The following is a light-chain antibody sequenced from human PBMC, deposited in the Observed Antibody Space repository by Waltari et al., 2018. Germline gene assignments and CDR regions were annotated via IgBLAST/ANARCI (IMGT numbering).Light chain of an antibody. CDR1: SLRSYY. CDR3: NSRDNSGNHVV. CDR2: GRN. V-gene: IGLV3-19*01. J-gene: IGLJ3*02. Sequence: SSELTQDPAVSVALGQPVRITCQGASLRSYYERWYQQKPGQAPVIVMWGRNNRPSGIPDRFSGSSSGNTASLTITGAQAEDEADYYCNSRDNSGNHVVFGGGTKLTVL.